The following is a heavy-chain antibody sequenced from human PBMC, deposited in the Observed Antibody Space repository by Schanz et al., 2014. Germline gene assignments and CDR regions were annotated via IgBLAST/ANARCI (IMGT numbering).Heavy chain of an antibody. D-gene: IGHD2-15*01. CDR3: AKARRKSNCSGGRCFHYSYYGMDV. V-gene: IGHV3-48*01. Sequence: EVQLVESGGGLVKPGGSLRLSCEASEFTFSSYKMNWVRQASGKGLEWVSYICSSGNTIYYADSVKGRFTISRDNSRNTLYLQMNSLRTEDTAVYYCAKARRKSNCSGGRCFHYSYYGMDVWGQGTTVTVSS. CDR2: ICSSGNTI. CDR1: EFTFSSYK. J-gene: IGHJ6*02.